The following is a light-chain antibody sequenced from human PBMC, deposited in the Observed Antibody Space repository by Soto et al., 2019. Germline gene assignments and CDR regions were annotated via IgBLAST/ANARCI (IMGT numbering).Light chain of an antibody. J-gene: IGLJ3*02. Sequence: QSALTQPDSVSGSPGQSITISCTGTSSDVGGYNYVSWYQQHPGKAPKLMIYEVSNRPSGVSHRFAGSKSGNTASLTISGLQAEEEADYYFSSYTSSSTRVFRGGTKRTVL. CDR2: EVS. CDR1: SSDVGGYNY. CDR3: SSYTSSSTRV. V-gene: IGLV2-14*01.